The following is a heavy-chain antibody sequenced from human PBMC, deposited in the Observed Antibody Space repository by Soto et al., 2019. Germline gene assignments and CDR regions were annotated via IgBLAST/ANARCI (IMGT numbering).Heavy chain of an antibody. CDR2: ISATGGST. Sequence: LRLSCAASGFTFNSYVKHWVRQAPGKGLEYFSTISATGGSTYYANSVKGRFTISRDNSKDTLYLQMGSLRPEDTAVYYCARENGITFATVPGKASYFDYWGQGTLVTVSS. CDR1: GFTFNSYV. V-gene: IGHV3-64*01. D-gene: IGHD6-19*01. J-gene: IGHJ4*02. CDR3: ARENGITFATVPGKASYFDY.